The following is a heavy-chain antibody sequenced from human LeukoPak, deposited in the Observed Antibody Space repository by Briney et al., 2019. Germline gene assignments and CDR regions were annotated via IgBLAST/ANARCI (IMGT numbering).Heavy chain of an antibody. J-gene: IGHJ6*02. CDR2: INPNSGGT. CDR1: GYTFTGYY. D-gene: IGHD3-22*01. Sequence: ASVKVSCKASGYTFTGYYMHWVRQAPGQGLEWMGWINPNSGGTNYAQKFQGRVTMTRVTSISTAYMELSRLRSDDTAVYYCARSLRSYYYDSSGSPGPTNYYGMDVWGQGTTVTVSS. CDR3: ARSLRSYYYDSSGSPGPTNYYGMDV. V-gene: IGHV1-2*02.